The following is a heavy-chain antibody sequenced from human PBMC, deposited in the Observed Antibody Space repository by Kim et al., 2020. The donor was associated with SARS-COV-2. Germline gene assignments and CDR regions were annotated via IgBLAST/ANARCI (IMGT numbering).Heavy chain of an antibody. Sequence: GGSLRLSCAASGFTVSSYDMSWVRLAPGKGLEWVAVICNGGTTKYYADSEEGRTTTTRDSTNTPQYQQNNIRTADDTAVYYCAREGNAEDGRDFDYWGQG. D-gene: IGHD4-4*01. CDR2: ICNGGTTK. J-gene: IGHJ4*02. V-gene: IGHV3-33*01. CDR1: GFTVSSYD. CDR3: AREGNAEDGRDFDY.